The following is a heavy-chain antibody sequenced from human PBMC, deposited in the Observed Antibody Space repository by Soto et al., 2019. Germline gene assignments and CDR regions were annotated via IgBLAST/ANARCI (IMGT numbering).Heavy chain of an antibody. CDR3: ALPKNTLGWYNF. CDR2: INPNGGST. CDR1: GYTFTNYH. V-gene: IGHV1-46*01. D-gene: IGHD6-19*01. J-gene: IGHJ4*02. Sequence: QVQVVQSGAEVKKPGASVKVSCKTSGYTFTNYHVHWVRQAPGQGLEWMGAINPNGGSTTYAQHLPGRVTMTSDSSTSTVYMEMGSLRSDDSAVYYCALPKNTLGWYNFWGQGTLVTVS.